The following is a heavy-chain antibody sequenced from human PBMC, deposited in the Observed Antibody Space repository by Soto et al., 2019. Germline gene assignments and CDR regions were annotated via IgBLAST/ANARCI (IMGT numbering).Heavy chain of an antibody. CDR2: INHSGST. CDR3: ARGPLVRPGVVIISPDFDY. D-gene: IGHD3-3*01. CDR1: GGSFSGYY. V-gene: IGHV4-34*01. Sequence: PSETLSLTCAVYGGSFSGYYWSWIRQPPGKGLEWIGEINHSGSTNYNPSLKSRVTISVDTSKNQFSLKLSSVTAADTAVYYCARGPLVRPGVVIISPDFDYWGQGTLVTVSS. J-gene: IGHJ4*02.